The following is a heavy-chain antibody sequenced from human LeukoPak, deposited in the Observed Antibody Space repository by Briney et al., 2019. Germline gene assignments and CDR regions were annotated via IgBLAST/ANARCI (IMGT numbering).Heavy chain of an antibody. Sequence: SETLSLTCTVSGGSISSGAYYWSWIRQPAGKGLEWIGRIYTSGSTNYKPSLKSRVTMSVDTSKNQCSLKLSSVTAADTAVYYCARDARGLEWHNCFDPWGQGTLVTVSS. D-gene: IGHD3-3*01. CDR3: ARDARGLEWHNCFDP. CDR2: IYTSGST. J-gene: IGHJ5*02. CDR1: GGSISSGAYY. V-gene: IGHV4-61*02.